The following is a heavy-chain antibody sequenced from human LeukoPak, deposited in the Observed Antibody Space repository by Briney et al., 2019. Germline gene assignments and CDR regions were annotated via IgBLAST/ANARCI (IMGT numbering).Heavy chain of an antibody. CDR3: SRRPGAGSTFYYDY. D-gene: IGHD6-19*01. CDR1: GYSISSGYY. Sequence: RASETLSLTCTVSGYSISSGYYWGWIRQPPGKGLEWIGSIYHSGSTYYNPSLKGRVTISVDTSKNQFSLKLSTVTAADTAVYYCSRRPGAGSTFYYDYWGQGTLVTVSS. CDR2: IYHSGST. J-gene: IGHJ4*02. V-gene: IGHV4-38-2*02.